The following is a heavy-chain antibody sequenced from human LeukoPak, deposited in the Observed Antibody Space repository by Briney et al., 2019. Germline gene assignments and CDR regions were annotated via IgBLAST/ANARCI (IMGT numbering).Heavy chain of an antibody. CDR2: IYYSGST. V-gene: IGHV4-31*03. Sequence: PSQTLSLTCTVSGGSISSGGYYWSWIRQHPGKGLEWIGYIYYSGSTYYNPSPKSRVTISVDTSKNQFSLKLSSVTAADTAVYYCARAAAIIHWFDPRGQGTLVTVSS. CDR1: GGSISSGGYY. D-gene: IGHD2-2*01. CDR3: ARAAAIIHWFDP. J-gene: IGHJ5*02.